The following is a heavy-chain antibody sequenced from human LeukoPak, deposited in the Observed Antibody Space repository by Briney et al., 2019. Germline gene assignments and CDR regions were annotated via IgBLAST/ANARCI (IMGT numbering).Heavy chain of an antibody. CDR1: GGTFSSYV. CDR2: IIPILGIA. D-gene: IGHD4-17*01. V-gene: IGHV1-69*04. J-gene: IGHJ4*02. CDR3: ARQDGDYASLDY. Sequence: SVNVSYKASGGTFSSYVISWVRQAPGQGREWMGRIIPILGIANYAQKFQGRVTITADKSTSTAYMELSSLRSEDTAVYYCARQDGDYASLDYWGQGTLVTVSS.